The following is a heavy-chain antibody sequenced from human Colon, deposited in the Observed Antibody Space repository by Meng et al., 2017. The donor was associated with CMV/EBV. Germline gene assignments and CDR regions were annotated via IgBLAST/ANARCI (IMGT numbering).Heavy chain of an antibody. J-gene: IGHJ1*01. Sequence: VELQESGPGLLKPWEHLSLPCAVFDGSMGSTCWSWIRQPPGKGLEWIGYVCYNGITDYNPSLKSRITISGDTSKNQFSLQVTSVTAADTAMYYCALRGLAAGTLQQWGQGTLVTVSS. CDR1: DGSMGSTC. D-gene: IGHD6-13*01. CDR3: ALRGLAAGTLQQ. CDR2: VCYNGIT. V-gene: IGHV4-59*03.